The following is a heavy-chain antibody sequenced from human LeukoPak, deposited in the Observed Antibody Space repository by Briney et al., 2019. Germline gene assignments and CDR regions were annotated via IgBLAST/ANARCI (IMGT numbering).Heavy chain of an antibody. CDR2: IYYSGST. CDR3: AKDQGGAVAGTANY. V-gene: IGHV4-59*01. D-gene: IGHD6-19*01. CDR1: GGSISSYY. Sequence: SETLSLTCTVSGGSISSYYWSWIRQPPGKGLEWIGYIYYSGSTNYNPSLKSRVTISVDTSKNQFSLKLSSVTAADTAVYYCAKDQGGAVAGTANYWGQGTLVTVSS. J-gene: IGHJ4*02.